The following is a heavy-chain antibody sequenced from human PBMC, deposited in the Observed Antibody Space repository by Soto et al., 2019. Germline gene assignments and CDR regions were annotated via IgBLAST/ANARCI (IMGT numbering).Heavy chain of an antibody. CDR1: GAPISSGDYY. CDR2: IYYSGST. CDR3: DRAGYGVDVLSY. D-gene: IGHD4-17*01. V-gene: IGHV4-30-4*01. J-gene: IGHJ4*02. Sequence: SETLSLTCTVSGAPISSGDYYWYWVRQAPGKGLEWVGYIYYSGSTYYNPSLKRRLDISLDVSRNQFSLRLTSVTASDTAVYFCDRAGYGVDVLSYWGQGILVTVSS.